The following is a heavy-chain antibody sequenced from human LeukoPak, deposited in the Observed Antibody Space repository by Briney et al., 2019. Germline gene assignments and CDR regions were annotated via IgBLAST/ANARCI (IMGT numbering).Heavy chain of an antibody. CDR3: VGGDY. V-gene: IGHV3-7*01. CDR1: GFTFSTYW. CDR2: INQDGSEK. J-gene: IGHJ4*02. Sequence: GGSLRLSCDASGFTFSTYWMTWVRQAPGKGLEWVATINQDGSEKYYMDSMQGRFIISRDNAKNSLHLHMNSLRAEDTAVYYCVGGDYWGQGTLVTVSS.